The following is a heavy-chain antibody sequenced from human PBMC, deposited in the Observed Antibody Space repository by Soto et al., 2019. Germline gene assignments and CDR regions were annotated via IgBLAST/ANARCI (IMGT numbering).Heavy chain of an antibody. CDR2: INHSGTA. D-gene: IGHD3-10*01. Sequence: QVQLQQWGAGLLKPSETLSLTCGVYGGSFTAYCWTWIRQPPGKGLEWIGEINHSGTANYSPSLKSRVTISVDTSKNQFSLKLSSVTVADTAMYYCTRVNPRGEYLNGFDIWAQGTMVTVSS. CDR3: TRVNPRGEYLNGFDI. J-gene: IGHJ3*02. V-gene: IGHV4-34*01. CDR1: GGSFTAYC.